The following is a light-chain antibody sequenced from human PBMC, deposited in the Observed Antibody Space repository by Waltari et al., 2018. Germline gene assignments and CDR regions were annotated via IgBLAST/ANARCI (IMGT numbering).Light chain of an antibody. J-gene: IGKJ2*01. Sequence: EIVMTQSPATLSVSPGERATPSCRASQSVSSSLAWYQQKPGQAPRLLIYGASTRATGIPARFSGSGSGTEFTLTISSLKSEDFAVYYCQQYNNWPMYTFGQGTKLEIK. CDR2: GAS. CDR3: QQYNNWPMYT. CDR1: QSVSSS. V-gene: IGKV3-15*01.